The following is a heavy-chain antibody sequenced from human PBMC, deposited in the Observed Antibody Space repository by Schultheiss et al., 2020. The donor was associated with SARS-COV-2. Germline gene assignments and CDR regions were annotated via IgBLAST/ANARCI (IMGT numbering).Heavy chain of an antibody. J-gene: IGHJ6*02. CDR1: GFTFSSYA. CDR2: ISSSSSTI. D-gene: IGHD4-17*01. Sequence: GGSLRLSCAASGFTFSSYAMSWVRQAPGKGLEWVSYISSSSSTIYYADSVKGRFTISRDNSKNTLYLQMNSLRAEDTAVYYCARDRDGTVTPYGMDVWGQGTTVTVSS. V-gene: IGHV3-48*01. CDR3: ARDRDGTVTPYGMDV.